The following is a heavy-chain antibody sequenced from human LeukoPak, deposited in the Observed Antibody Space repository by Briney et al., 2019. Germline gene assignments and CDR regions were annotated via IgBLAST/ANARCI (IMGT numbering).Heavy chain of an antibody. CDR1: GGTFSSYA. Sequence: SVKVSCKASGGTFSSYAISWVRQAPGQGLEWMGGIIPIFGTATYAQKFQGRVTITTDESTSTAYMELSSLRSEDTAVYYCAVLPAHYYDSSGYYDYWGQGTLVTVSS. CDR3: AVLPAHYYDSSGYYDY. V-gene: IGHV1-69*05. CDR2: IIPIFGTA. D-gene: IGHD3-22*01. J-gene: IGHJ4*02.